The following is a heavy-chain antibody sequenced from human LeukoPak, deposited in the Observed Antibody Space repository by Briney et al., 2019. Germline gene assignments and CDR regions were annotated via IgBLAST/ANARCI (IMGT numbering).Heavy chain of an antibody. D-gene: IGHD4-17*01. CDR1: GYTFTSYG. Sequence: GASVKVFCKASGYTFTSYGISWVRQAPGQGLEWMGWISAYNGNTNYAQKLQGRVTMTADKSTSTAYMEVRSLRSEDTAVYYCAREDDFGDYAPFDSWGQGTLVTVSS. J-gene: IGHJ4*02. V-gene: IGHV1-18*01. CDR3: AREDDFGDYAPFDS. CDR2: ISAYNGNT.